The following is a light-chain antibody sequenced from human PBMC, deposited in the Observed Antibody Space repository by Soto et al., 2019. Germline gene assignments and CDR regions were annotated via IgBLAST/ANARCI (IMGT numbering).Light chain of an antibody. CDR1: SSDIGAYNF. CDR2: DVN. J-gene: IGLJ1*01. V-gene: IGLV2-11*01. CDR3: SSYAGSNNPYV. Sequence: QSVLTQPRSVSGSPGQSVTISCTGTSSDIGAYNFVSWYQHHPGKAPKLMIYDVNKWPSGVPDRFSGSKSGNTASLTISGLQAEDEADYYCSSYAGSNNPYVFGTGTKLTVL.